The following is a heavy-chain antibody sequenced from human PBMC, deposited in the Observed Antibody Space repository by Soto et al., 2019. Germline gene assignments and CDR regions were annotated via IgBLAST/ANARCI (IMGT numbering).Heavy chain of an antibody. J-gene: IGHJ4*02. CDR3: ATVYSSGVRYYFDY. CDR1: GYTLTELS. V-gene: IGHV1-24*01. Sequence: ASVKLSCKVSGYTLTELSMHWVRQAPGKGLEWMGGFDPEDGETIYAQKFQGRVTMTEDTSTDTAYMELSSLRSEDTAVYYCATVYSSGVRYYFDYWGQGTLVTVSS. CDR2: FDPEDGET. D-gene: IGHD6-19*01.